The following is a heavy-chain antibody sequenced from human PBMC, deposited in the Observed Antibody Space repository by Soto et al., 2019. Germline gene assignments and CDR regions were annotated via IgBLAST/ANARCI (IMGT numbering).Heavy chain of an antibody. CDR2: IGTAGDT. V-gene: IGHV3-13*01. Sequence: GGSLRLSCAASGFTFSSYDMHWVRQATGKGLEWVSAIGTAGDTYYPGSVKGRFTISRDNAKNSLYLQMNSLRAEDTAVYYCARDRAYCGGDCYDAFDIWGQGTMVTVSS. J-gene: IGHJ3*02. CDR1: GFTFSSYD. D-gene: IGHD2-21*02. CDR3: ARDRAYCGGDCYDAFDI.